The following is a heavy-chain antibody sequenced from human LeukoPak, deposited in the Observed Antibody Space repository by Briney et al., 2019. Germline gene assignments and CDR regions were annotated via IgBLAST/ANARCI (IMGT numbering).Heavy chain of an antibody. D-gene: IGHD6-13*01. J-gene: IGHJ3*02. V-gene: IGHV3-66*01. CDR1: RFTFSSYA. Sequence: PGGSLRLSCAASRFTFSSYATSWGRQAPGKGLEWVSAIYSGGSTYYADSVKGRFTISRDNSKNTLYLQMNSLRAEDTAVYYCARDPRIAAASDAFDIWGQGTMVTVSS. CDR2: IYSGGST. CDR3: ARDPRIAAASDAFDI.